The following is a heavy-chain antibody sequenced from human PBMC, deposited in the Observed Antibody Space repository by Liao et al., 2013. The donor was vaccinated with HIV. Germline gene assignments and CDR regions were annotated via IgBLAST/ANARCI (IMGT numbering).Heavy chain of an antibody. D-gene: IGHD3-16*01. J-gene: IGHJ2*01. Sequence: QLQLQESGPGLVKPSETLSLTCTVSGGSISSRTYYWGWIRQPPGKGLEWIGYIYYSGSTNYNPSLKSRVTISVDTSKSQFSLRLSSVTAADTAVYYCAITTSLGPGGYFDLWGRGTLVTVSS. V-gene: IGHV4-61*05. CDR2: IYYSGST. CDR3: AITTSLGPGGYFDL. CDR1: GGSISSRTYY.